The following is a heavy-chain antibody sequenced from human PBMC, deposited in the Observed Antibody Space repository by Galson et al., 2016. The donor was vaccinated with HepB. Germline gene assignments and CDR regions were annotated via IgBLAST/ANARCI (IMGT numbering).Heavy chain of an antibody. CDR1: GNAFKDFF. Sequence: SVKVSCKASGNAFKDFFFQWVRQAPGQGLEWMAMIDPAGDISTYAQNFQDRLTLTRDMSTNTVYMELSTLRSEDTAVYYCARDSYDHGFYPNYWGQGTLVAVSS. V-gene: IGHV1-46*02. CDR3: ARDSYDHGFYPNY. CDR2: IDPAGDIS. J-gene: IGHJ4*02. D-gene: IGHD3-10*01.